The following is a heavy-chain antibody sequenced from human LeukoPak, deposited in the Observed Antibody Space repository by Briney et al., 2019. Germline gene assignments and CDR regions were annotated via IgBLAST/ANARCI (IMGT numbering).Heavy chain of an antibody. J-gene: IGHJ4*02. V-gene: IGHV1-18*01. CDR1: GYMLARYG. CDR3: VRSGRGTYFYFDW. D-gene: IGHD6-25*01. CDR2: ISGSTYGT. Sequence: ASVKDSCAASGYMLARYGMSWVRQAPGQGPEWVGWISGSTYGTRYAQKFQGRVSMTQDTSANIVYMELKSLTSDDTAVYYCVRSGRGTYFYFDWWGQGTRVTVSS.